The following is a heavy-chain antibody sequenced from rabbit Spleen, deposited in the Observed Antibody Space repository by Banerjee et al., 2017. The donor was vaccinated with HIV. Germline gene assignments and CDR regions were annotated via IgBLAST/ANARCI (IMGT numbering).Heavy chain of an antibody. CDR2: IDLVFGSI. CDR1: GFDFSSFG. CDR3: VRGASSSGYYSL. Sequence: QEQLVESGGGLVQPGGSLKLSCKASGFDFSSFGVCWVRQAPGKGLEWIGYIDLVFGSIYYATWANGRFTISSHNAQNTLYLQLNSLTAADTATYFCVRGASSSGYYSLWGQGTLVTVS. D-gene: IGHD1-1*01. V-gene: IGHV1S47*01. J-gene: IGHJ4*01.